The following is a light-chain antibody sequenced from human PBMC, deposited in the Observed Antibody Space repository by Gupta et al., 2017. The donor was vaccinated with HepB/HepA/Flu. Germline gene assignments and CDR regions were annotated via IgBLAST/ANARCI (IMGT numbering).Light chain of an antibody. CDR2: DVS. CDR3: TSFKSGSTLVI. J-gene: IGLJ2*01. CDR1: SSDVGGYNS. V-gene: IGLV2-14*03. Sequence: QSRLTQPVSMSGYPGQSITISCTGTSSDVGGYNSVSWSQQYQGRAPKLLIYDVSNRPSGVSNRFSGSKTGNSASLTITGLQAEDEAVYYCTSFKSGSTLVIFGGGTELTVL.